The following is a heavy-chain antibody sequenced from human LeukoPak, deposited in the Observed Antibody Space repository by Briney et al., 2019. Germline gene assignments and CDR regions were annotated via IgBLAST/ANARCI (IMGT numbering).Heavy chain of an antibody. J-gene: IGHJ4*02. V-gene: IGHV3-30-3*01. CDR2: TSYDEGNK. Sequence: GGSLRLSCAASGFTFSIYTMVWVRQPPGKGLEWVAVTSYDEGNKHYADSVKGRFTISRDNSNNTLYLQMNSLRPEDTAVYYCARDWGVDSWGQGTLVTVSS. CDR3: ARDWGVDS. D-gene: IGHD3-10*01. CDR1: GFTFSIYT.